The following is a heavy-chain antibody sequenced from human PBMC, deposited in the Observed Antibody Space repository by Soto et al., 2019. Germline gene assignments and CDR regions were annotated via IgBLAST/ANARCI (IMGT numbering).Heavy chain of an antibody. CDR1: GGSISSGGYS. Sequence: TSETLSLTCAVSGGSISSGGYSWSWIRQPPGKGLEWIGYIYHSGSTYYNPSLKSRVTISVDRSKNQFSLKLSSVTAADTAVYYCARGGEAVAPYYYYYYGMDVWGQGTTVTAP. CDR2: IYHSGST. D-gene: IGHD6-19*01. CDR3: ARGGEAVAPYYYYYYGMDV. V-gene: IGHV4-30-2*01. J-gene: IGHJ6*02.